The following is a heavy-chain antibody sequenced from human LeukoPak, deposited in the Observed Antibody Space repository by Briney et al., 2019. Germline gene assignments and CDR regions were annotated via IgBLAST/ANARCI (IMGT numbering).Heavy chain of an antibody. J-gene: IGHJ4*02. CDR2: ISDSGSTI. D-gene: IGHD3-10*01. V-gene: IGHV3-11*01. CDR3: AREMEGDYGSGTFFDL. Sequence: KPGGSLRLSCAASEFVFSDYYMSWIRQAPGKGLEWVSYISDSGSTIYYADSVKGRFTISRDNVKNSLYLRMNGLRAEDTAVYYCAREMEGDYGSGTFFDLWGQGNMVTVSS. CDR1: EFVFSDYY.